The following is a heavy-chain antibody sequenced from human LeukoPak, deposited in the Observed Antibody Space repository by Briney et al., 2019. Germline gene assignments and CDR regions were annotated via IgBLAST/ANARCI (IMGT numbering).Heavy chain of an antibody. J-gene: IGHJ6*03. CDR3: ARGPEGGMDV. CDR2: IIPIFGTA. CDR1: GGTFSSYA. V-gene: IGHV1-69*05. D-gene: IGHD1-26*01. Sequence: SVKVSCKASGGTFSSYAISWVRQAAGQGLEWMGGIIPIFGTANYAQKFQGRVTITTDESTSTAYMELSSLRSEDTAVYYCARGPEGGMDVWGKGTTVTVSS.